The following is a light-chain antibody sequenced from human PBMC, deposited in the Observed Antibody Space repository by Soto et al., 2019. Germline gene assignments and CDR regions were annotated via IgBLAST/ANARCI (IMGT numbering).Light chain of an antibody. Sequence: QSALAQPASVSGSPGQSITISCTGTSSDVGGYNYVSWYQQHPGKAPKLMIYEVSNRPSGVSNRFSGSKSGDTASLTISGLQAEDEADYYCSSYTSSSTLYVFGTGTEV. CDR2: EVS. V-gene: IGLV2-14*01. CDR1: SSDVGGYNY. J-gene: IGLJ1*01. CDR3: SSYTSSSTLYV.